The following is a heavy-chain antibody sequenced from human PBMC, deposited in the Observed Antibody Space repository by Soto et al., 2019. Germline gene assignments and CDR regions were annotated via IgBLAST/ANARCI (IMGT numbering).Heavy chain of an antibody. CDR2: IYYSGST. CDR3: ARDHDLSSAH. Sequence: IRQHPGKGLEWIGYIYYSGSTYYNPSLKSRVTISVDTSKNQFSLKLSSVTAAVMAVYYCARDHDLSSAHWGQAPLVSVSS. V-gene: IGHV4-31*02. D-gene: IGHD6-6*01. J-gene: IGHJ4*02.